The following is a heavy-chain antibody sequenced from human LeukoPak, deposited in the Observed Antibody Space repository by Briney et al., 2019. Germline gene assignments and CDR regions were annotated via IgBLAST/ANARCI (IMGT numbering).Heavy chain of an antibody. CDR1: GGSFSGYY. J-gene: IGHJ4*02. D-gene: IGHD3-9*01. V-gene: IGHV4-34*01. CDR2: INHSGST. CDR3: ARGRGPLRYPDY. Sequence: SETLSLTCAVYGGSFSGYYWSWIRQPPGKGLEWIGEINHSGSTNYNPSLKSRVTISVDTSKNQFSLKLSSVTAADTAVYYCARGRGPLRYPDYWSQGTLVTVSS.